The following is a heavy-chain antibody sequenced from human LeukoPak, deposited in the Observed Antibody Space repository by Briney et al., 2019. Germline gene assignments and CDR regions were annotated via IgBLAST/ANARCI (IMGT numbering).Heavy chain of an antibody. CDR2: ISYDGSNK. Sequence: AGGSLRLSCVASRFAFSRYAMHWVRQAPGKGLEWVTAISYDGSNKYYADSVKGRFTISRDNSKNTLFLQMNNLRAEDTAVYYCAKTGGPWEWGQGTLVTVSS. CDR3: AKTGGPWE. D-gene: IGHD7-27*01. CDR1: RFAFSRYA. V-gene: IGHV3-30*14. J-gene: IGHJ4*02.